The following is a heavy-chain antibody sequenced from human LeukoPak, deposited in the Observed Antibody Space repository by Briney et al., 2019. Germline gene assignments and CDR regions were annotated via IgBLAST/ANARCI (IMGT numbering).Heavy chain of an antibody. Sequence: PGGSLRLSRAASGFTFSSYWMSWVRQAPGKGLEWVANIKQDGSEKYYVDSVKGRFTISRDNAKDSLYLQMNSLRAEDTAVYYCARERGIVATIWGPWFDPWGQGTLVTVSS. V-gene: IGHV3-7*01. CDR2: IKQDGSEK. D-gene: IGHD5-12*01. J-gene: IGHJ5*02. CDR3: ARERGIVATIWGPWFDP. CDR1: GFTFSSYW.